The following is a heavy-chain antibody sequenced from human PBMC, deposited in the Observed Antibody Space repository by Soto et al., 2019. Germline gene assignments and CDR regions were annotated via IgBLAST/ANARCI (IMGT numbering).Heavy chain of an antibody. V-gene: IGHV3-9*01. Sequence: EVQLVESGGGLLQPGGSLRLSCAASGFTFSTYWMHWVRQAPGKGLVWVSGISWNSGSIGYADSVKGRFTISRDNAKNSLYLQMNSLRAEDTALYYCAKDIALPTDYYYYYGMDVWGQGTTVTVSS. J-gene: IGHJ6*02. CDR2: ISWNSGSI. CDR3: AKDIALPTDYYYYYGMDV. CDR1: GFTFSTYW.